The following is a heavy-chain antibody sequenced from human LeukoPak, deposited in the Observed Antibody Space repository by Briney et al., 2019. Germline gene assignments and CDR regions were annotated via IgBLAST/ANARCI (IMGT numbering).Heavy chain of an antibody. CDR3: AKDAYYYGSGGGAFDI. V-gene: IGHV3-33*06. CDR2: IWCDGSNK. Sequence: PGGSLRLSCAASGFTFSSYGMHWVRQAPGKGLEWVAVIWCDGSNKYYADSVKGRFTISRDNSKNTLYLQMNSLRAEDTAVYYCAKDAYYYGSGGGAFDIWGQGTMVTVSS. J-gene: IGHJ3*02. CDR1: GFTFSSYG. D-gene: IGHD3-10*01.